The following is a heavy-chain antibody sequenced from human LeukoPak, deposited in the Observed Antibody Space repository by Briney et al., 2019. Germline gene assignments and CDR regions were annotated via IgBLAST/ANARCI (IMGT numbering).Heavy chain of an antibody. V-gene: IGHV4-61*01. CDR1: GGSVSSGSYY. CDR3: VRDRGYSSLDY. Sequence: PSGTLSLTCTVSGGSVSSGSYYWNWIRQPPGKGLEWIGYIYYSGSTNYNPSLKSRVTISVDTSKNQFSLKLSSVTAADTAVYYCVRDRGYSSLDYWGQGTLVTVSS. D-gene: IGHD5-18*01. CDR2: IYYSGST. J-gene: IGHJ4*02.